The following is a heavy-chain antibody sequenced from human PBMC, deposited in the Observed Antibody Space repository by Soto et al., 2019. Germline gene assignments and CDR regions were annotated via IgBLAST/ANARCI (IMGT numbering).Heavy chain of an antibody. V-gene: IGHV5-51*01. J-gene: IGHJ6*02. D-gene: IGHD2-2*01. CDR2: IYPGDSDT. Sequence: GESLKISCKGSGYSFTSYWIGWVRQMPGKGLEWMGIIYPGDSDTRYSPSFQGQVTISADKSISTAYLQWSSLKASDTAMYYCARWSSTSLHYYYYYGMDVWGQGTTVTVSS. CDR1: GYSFTSYW. CDR3: ARWSSTSLHYYYYYGMDV.